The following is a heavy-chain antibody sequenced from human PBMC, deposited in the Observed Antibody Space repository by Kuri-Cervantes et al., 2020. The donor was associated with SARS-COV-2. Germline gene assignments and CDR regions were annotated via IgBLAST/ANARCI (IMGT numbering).Heavy chain of an antibody. CDR3: AREYTSSSPSES. Sequence: GESLKISCAASGFTFSAYNMNWVRQAPGKGLEWVSFISSGSTTKYYADSVMGRFTISRDNAKNSLSLQMNSLRVEDMAVYYCAREYTSSSPSESWGQGTLVTVSS. CDR2: ISSGSTTK. CDR1: GFTFSAYN. J-gene: IGHJ5*02. D-gene: IGHD6-6*01. V-gene: IGHV3-48*04.